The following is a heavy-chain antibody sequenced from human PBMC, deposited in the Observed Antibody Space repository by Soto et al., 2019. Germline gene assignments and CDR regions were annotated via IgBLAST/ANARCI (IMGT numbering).Heavy chain of an antibody. V-gene: IGHV1-46*03. CDR2: INPSGGST. CDR1: GYTFTSYY. D-gene: IGHD2-21*02. CDR3: ARPRLVTTKRLDFDY. Sequence: ASMKVSCKASGYTFTSYYMHWVRQAPGQGLEWMGIINPSGGSTSYAQKFQGRVTMTRDTSTSTVYMELSSLRSEDTAVYYCARPRLVTTKRLDFDYRGQGTLVTVAS. J-gene: IGHJ4*02.